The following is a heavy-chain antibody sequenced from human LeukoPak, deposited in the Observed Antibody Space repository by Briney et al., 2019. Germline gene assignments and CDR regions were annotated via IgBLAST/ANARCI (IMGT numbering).Heavy chain of an antibody. CDR3: ARDPQRGDGYNYDY. D-gene: IGHD5-24*01. CDR2: ISSGGGSI. CDR1: GLTLSDHH. J-gene: IGHJ4*02. Sequence: GGSLRLSCAASGLTLSDHHMSWIRQAPGKGLECVSYISSGGGSISYAKSVKGRFTISRDTSKNSLYLQMNSLRAEDTAVYYCARDPQRGDGYNYDYWGQGTLVTVSS. V-gene: IGHV3-11*01.